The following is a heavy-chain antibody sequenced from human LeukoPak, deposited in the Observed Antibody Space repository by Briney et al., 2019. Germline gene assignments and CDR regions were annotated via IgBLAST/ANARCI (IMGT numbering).Heavy chain of an antibody. CDR3: ARDGPHYDLDV. D-gene: IGHD3-3*01. CDR2: ISYDGSNK. J-gene: IGHJ6*02. CDR1: GFTFSSYG. Sequence: GGSLRLSCAASGFTFSSYGMHWVRQAPGKGLEWVAVISYDGSNKYYADSVKGRFTISRDNSKNTLYLQMNSLRAEDTAVYYCARDGPHYDLDVWGQGTTVTVSS. V-gene: IGHV3-30*03.